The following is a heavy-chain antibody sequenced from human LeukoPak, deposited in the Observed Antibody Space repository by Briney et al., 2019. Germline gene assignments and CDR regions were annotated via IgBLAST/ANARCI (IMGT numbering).Heavy chain of an antibody. D-gene: IGHD5-12*01. Sequence: SGGSLRLSCAASGFTFSSYEMNWVRQAPGKGLEWVSYISSSGGSTYYPDSVKGRFTISRDNSKNTLYLQMNSLRAEDTAVYYCAKEGYSGYDLYSFDYWGQGTLVTVSS. CDR1: GFTFSSYE. CDR3: AKEGYSGYDLYSFDY. V-gene: IGHV3-23*01. J-gene: IGHJ4*02. CDR2: ISSSGGST.